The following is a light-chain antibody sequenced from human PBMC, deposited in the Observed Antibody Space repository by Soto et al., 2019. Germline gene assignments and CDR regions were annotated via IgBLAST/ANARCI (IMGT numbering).Light chain of an antibody. Sequence: DIVMTQSPLSLAVTLGEPASISCRSSQSALHSNGKTYLDWYLQKPGQSPQLLIYSASNRASGVPDRFSGSGSGTDFTLKISRVEAEDVGIYYCQQRSNWPPTFGQGTRLEIK. CDR1: QSALHSNGKTY. CDR3: QQRSNWPPT. J-gene: IGKJ5*01. CDR2: SAS. V-gene: IGKV2-28*01.